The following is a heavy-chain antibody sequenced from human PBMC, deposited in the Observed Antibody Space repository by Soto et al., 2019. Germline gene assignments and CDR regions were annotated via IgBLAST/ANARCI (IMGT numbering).Heavy chain of an antibody. CDR2: IWYDGSNK. D-gene: IGHD3-22*01. J-gene: IGHJ3*02. V-gene: IGHV3-33*01. Sequence: PGGSLRLSCAASGFTFSSYGMHWVRQAPGKGLEWVAVIWYDGSNKYYADSVKGRFTISRDNSKNTLYLQMNSLRAEDTAAYYCARESLSYYDSSGYPDAFDIWGQGTMVTVSS. CDR1: GFTFSSYG. CDR3: ARESLSYYDSSGYPDAFDI.